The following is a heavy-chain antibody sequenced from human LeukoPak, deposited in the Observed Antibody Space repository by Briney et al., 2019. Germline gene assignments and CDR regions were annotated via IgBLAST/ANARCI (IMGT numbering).Heavy chain of an antibody. J-gene: IGHJ5*02. CDR1: GGSFSGYY. V-gene: IGHV4-34*12. D-gene: IGHD4-17*01. CDR2: IIHSGST. Sequence: SETLSLTCAVYGGSFSGYYWSWIRQPPGKGLEWIGEIIHSGSTNYNPSLKSRVTISVDTSKNQFSLKLSSVTAANTAVYYCATNMRGVLMTTVTASYFSWGQGTLVTVSS. CDR3: ATNMRGVLMTTVTASYFS.